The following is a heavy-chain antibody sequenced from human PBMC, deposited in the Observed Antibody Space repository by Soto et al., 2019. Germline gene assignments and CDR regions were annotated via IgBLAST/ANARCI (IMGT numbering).Heavy chain of an antibody. CDR3: ARGEGLYSSGWYPPQAIEYFQH. CDR1: GGTFSSYA. D-gene: IGHD6-19*01. Sequence: GASVKVSCKASGGTFSSYAISWVRQAPGQGLEWMGGIIPIFGTANYAQKFQGRVTITADESTSTAYMELSSLRSEDTAVYYCARGEGLYSSGWYPPQAIEYFQHWGQGTLVTVSS. J-gene: IGHJ1*01. CDR2: IIPIFGTA. V-gene: IGHV1-69*13.